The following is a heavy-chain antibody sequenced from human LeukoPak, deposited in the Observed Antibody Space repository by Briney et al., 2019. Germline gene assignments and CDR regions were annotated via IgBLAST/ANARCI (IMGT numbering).Heavy chain of an antibody. CDR3: AKDQWNREVRGVPMRYFDY. D-gene: IGHD3-10*01. J-gene: IGHJ4*02. V-gene: IGHV3-23*01. CDR1: GFSFNKYA. Sequence: QTGGSLRLSCAASGFSFNKYAMSWVRQAPGKGLQWVSAISGSGNTTYYADSVKGRFTISRDNSKNTLYLQMNSLRAEDTAVYYCAKDQWNREVRGVPMRYFDYWGQGTLVTVSS. CDR2: ISGSGNTT.